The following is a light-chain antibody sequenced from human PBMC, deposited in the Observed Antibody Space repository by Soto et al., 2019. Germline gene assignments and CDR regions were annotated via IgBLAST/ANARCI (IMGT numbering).Light chain of an antibody. CDR1: EDISNY. J-gene: IGKJ3*01. CDR2: AAS. CDR3: HKYNSAPFS. V-gene: IGKV1-27*01. Sequence: DIQMTQSPSSLSASVGDRVTITCRASEDISNYLAWYQQKPGKVPKVLIYAASTLQAGVPSRLSGSGSVTDFNLAISSLQPEDVATYYCHKYNSAPFSFGPGTKVDIE.